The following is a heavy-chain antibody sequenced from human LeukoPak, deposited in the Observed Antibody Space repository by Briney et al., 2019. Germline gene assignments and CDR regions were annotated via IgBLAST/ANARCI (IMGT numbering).Heavy chain of an antibody. CDR3: AVSAAALFDP. CDR2: ISSSSSYI. CDR1: GFTFSSYS. J-gene: IGHJ5*02. V-gene: IGHV3-21*01. D-gene: IGHD6-6*01. Sequence: GGSLRLSCAASGFTFSSYSMNWVRQAPGKGLEWVPSISSSSSYIYYADSVKGRFTISRDNAMNSLYLQMNSLRAEDTAVYYCAVSAAALFDPWGQGTLVTVSS.